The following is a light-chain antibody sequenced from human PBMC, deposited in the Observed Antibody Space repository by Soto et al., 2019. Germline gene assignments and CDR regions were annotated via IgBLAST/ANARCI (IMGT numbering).Light chain of an antibody. V-gene: IGKV1-39*01. Sequence: DIQMTQSPSSLSASVGDRVTITCRASQSISSYLNWYQQKPGKAPKLLIYAASSLQSGVQSRFSGSGSGTDFTLTISSLQPEDFATYYCQQSYSTPEGGMYTFGQGTKLEIK. CDR2: AAS. J-gene: IGKJ2*01. CDR3: QQSYSTPEGGMYT. CDR1: QSISSY.